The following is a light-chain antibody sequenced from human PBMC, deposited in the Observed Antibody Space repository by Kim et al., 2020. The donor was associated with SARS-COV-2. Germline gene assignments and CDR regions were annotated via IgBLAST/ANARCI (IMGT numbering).Light chain of an antibody. Sequence: QSDLTQPPSASGSPGQSVTISCTGTSSDVGGYNYVSWYQQHPGKAPKLMIYEVSKRPSGVPDRFSGSKSGNTASLTVSGLQAEDEAEYYCSSYAGSNNFVVFGGGTQLSVL. CDR1: SSDVGGYNY. CDR3: SSYAGSNNFVV. CDR2: EVS. J-gene: IGLJ2*01. V-gene: IGLV2-8*01.